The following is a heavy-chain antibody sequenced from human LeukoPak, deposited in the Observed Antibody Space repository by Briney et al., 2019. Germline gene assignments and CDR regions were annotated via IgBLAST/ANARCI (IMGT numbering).Heavy chain of an antibody. J-gene: IGHJ4*02. CDR3: ARDRGGLRYGSGCDY. D-gene: IGHD2-15*01. Sequence: GGSLRLSCAASGXAVDDNYMTWVRQAPGKGLEWVSVTYSGGSTYFADSVKGRFTISRDNSKNTIYLQMNSLRAEDMAVYYCARDRGGLRYGSGCDYWGQGTLVAVSS. CDR2: TYSGGST. V-gene: IGHV3-66*01. CDR1: GXAVDDNY.